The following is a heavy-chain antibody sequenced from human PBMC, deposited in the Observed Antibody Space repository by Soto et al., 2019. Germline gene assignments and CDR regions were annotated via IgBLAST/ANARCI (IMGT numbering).Heavy chain of an antibody. V-gene: IGHV3-23*01. CDR1: RFTFSGYA. D-gene: IGHD3-22*01. CDR3: VEGSSASRPYYFDY. CDR2: ITGGGGDT. J-gene: IGHJ4*02. Sequence: GGSLRLSCEASRFTFSGYAMSWVRQAPGRRLEWISAITGGGGDTYYADYVKGRFTISRDNSKNTLYLQMSSLRAEDTALYYCVEGSSASRPYYFDYWGQGTLVTVSS.